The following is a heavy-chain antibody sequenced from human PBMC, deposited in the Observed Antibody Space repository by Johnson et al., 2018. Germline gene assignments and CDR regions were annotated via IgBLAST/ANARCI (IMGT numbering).Heavy chain of an antibody. V-gene: IGHV3-15*07. CDR3: ARGHYGM. Sequence: VQLVESGGGLIRPGGSLRLSCAASGFSFSDSWMNWVRQGPGKGLEWVGLIKRKSDGGTTHYAAPVEGRFTISRDDSRNTLYLQMNSLKAEDTAVDYCARGHYGMWGQGTMVTVSS. D-gene: IGHD4-17*01. J-gene: IGHJ3*02. CDR1: GFSFSDSW. CDR2: IKRKSDGGTT.